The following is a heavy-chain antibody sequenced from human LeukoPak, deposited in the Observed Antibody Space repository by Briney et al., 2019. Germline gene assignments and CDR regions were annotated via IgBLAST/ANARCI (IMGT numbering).Heavy chain of an antibody. J-gene: IGHJ6*02. Sequence: GGSLRLSCAASGFTFSDYYMSWIRQAPGKGLEGGSYISSSGSTIYYADSVKGRFTISRDNAKNSLYLQMNSLRAEDTAVYYCARRRTPDYGMDVWGQGTTVTVSS. CDR1: GFTFSDYY. CDR3: ARRRTPDYGMDV. CDR2: ISSSGSTI. V-gene: IGHV3-11*01.